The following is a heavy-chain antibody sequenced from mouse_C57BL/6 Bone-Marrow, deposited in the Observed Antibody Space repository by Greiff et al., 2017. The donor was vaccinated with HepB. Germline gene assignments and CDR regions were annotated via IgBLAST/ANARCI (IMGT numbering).Heavy chain of an antibody. CDR1: GYTFTDYY. D-gene: IGHD2-1*01. J-gene: IGHJ4*01. CDR2: IYPGSGNT. V-gene: IGHV1-76*01. CDR3: ARRRWGNPYAMDD. Sequence: QVHVKQSGAELVRPGASVTLSCTASGYTFTDYYINWVKQRPGQGLEWIARIYPGSGNTYYNEKFKGKATLTAEKSSSTAYMQLSSLTSEDSAVYCCARRRWGNPYAMDDWGEGTSVTVSS.